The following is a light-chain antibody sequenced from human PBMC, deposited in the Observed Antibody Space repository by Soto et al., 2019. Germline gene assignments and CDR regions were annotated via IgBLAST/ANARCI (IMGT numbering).Light chain of an antibody. Sequence: EIVLTQSPGTLSLSPGERATLSCRASESVSSTHLAWYQQKPGQAPRLLIHSASNRATGVPDRFSGSGSGTEFTLTISSLQSEDFALYYCQQYNTWPPFTFGPGTTVDIK. CDR2: SAS. J-gene: IGKJ3*01. V-gene: IGKV3D-15*01. CDR1: ESVSSTH. CDR3: QQYNTWPPFT.